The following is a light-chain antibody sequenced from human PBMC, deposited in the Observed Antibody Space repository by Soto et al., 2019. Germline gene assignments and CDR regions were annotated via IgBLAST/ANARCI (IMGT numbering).Light chain of an antibody. V-gene: IGLV2-14*03. J-gene: IGLJ2*01. Sequence: QSALPQPASVSGSPGQSITISCTGTSSDVGGYNYVSWYQHHPGKAPKLIIYDVSNRPSGVSNRFSGSKSGNTASLTISGLQAEDEAEYYCSSYTGSSTPVVFGGGTKLTVL. CDR3: SSYTGSSTPVV. CDR1: SSDVGGYNY. CDR2: DVS.